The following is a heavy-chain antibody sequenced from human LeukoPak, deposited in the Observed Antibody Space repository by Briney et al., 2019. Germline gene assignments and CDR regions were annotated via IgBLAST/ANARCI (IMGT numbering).Heavy chain of an antibody. D-gene: IGHD6-19*01. J-gene: IGHJ4*02. Sequence: GGSLRLSCAASGFSFSSYAMHWVRQAPGKGLEWVAVISYDGSNKYYADSVKGRFTISRDNSKNTLYLQMNSLRAEDTAVYYCARDKAGTMDYWGQGTLVTVSS. CDR3: ARDKAGTMDY. V-gene: IGHV3-30*04. CDR2: ISYDGSNK. CDR1: GFSFSSYA.